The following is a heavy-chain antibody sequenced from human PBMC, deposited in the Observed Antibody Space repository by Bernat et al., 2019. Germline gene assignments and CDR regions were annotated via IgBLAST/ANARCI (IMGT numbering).Heavy chain of an antibody. Sequence: EVQLVESGGGLVQPGGSLRLSCVASGFTVSRTYMSWVRQAPGKGLQWVSIIYPGGDTYYSDSVRGRFTISRDTSKNTLFLQMSSLRADDTSLYYCETSSRPNLGDYWGQGTQVIVSS. CDR2: IYPGGDT. CDR1: GFTVSRTY. D-gene: IGHD3-16*01. V-gene: IGHV3-66*01. CDR3: ETSSRPNLGDY. J-gene: IGHJ4*02.